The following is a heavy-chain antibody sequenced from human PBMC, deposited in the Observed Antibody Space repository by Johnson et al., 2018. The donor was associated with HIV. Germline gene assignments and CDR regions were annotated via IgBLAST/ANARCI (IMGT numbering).Heavy chain of an antibody. V-gene: IGHV3-33*01. J-gene: IGHJ3*02. D-gene: IGHD3-22*01. CDR3: ASREPYYYDSSGYLAFDI. CDR1: GFTFSSYG. CDR2: IWYDGSNK. Sequence: QVQLVESGGGVVQPGRSLRLSCAASGFTFSSYGMHWVRQAPGKGLEWVAVIWYDGSNKYYGDSVKGRFTISRDNSKNTLYLQMNSLRAEDTAVYYCASREPYYYDSSGYLAFDIWGQGTMVTVSS.